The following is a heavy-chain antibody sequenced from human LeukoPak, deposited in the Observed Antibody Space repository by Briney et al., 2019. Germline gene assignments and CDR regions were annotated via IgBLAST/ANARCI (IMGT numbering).Heavy chain of an antibody. V-gene: IGHV3-48*03. CDR1: GFIFSSYE. CDR3: AREVAGTGMSEYDN. J-gene: IGHJ4*02. D-gene: IGHD6-19*01. Sequence: GGSLRLSCEASGFIFSSYEMNWVRQAPGKGLEWLSYIGVGGSPIYYADSVKGRFTISRDNARNSVYLQMVSLRAEDTAIYYCAREVAGTGMSEYDNWGQGTLVTVSS. CDR2: IGVGGSPI.